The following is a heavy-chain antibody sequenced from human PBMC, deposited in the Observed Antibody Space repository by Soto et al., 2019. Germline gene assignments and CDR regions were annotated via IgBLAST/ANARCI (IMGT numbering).Heavy chain of an antibody. CDR1: GYTFTNYG. J-gene: IGHJ5*02. V-gene: IGHV1-18*01. D-gene: IGHD3-10*01. CDR2: INVYNGNT. CDR3: ARGVGSGSYYNQYNWFDP. Sequence: QVQLVQSGGEVKKPGASVKVSCKASGYTFTNYGISWVRQAPGQGLEWMGWINVYNGNTKYAQKVQGRVTMTTDTRTRTXXMELRSLRSDDTAVYYCARGVGSGSYYNQYNWFDPWGQGTLVTVSS.